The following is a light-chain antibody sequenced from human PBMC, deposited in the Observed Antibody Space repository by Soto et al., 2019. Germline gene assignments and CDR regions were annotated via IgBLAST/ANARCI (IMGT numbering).Light chain of an antibody. CDR1: QSVRSN. Sequence: EIVMTQSPATLSVSPGERATLSCRASQSVRSNLAWYQQKPGQAPRLLIYGVSTRATGIPARFSGSGSGTEFTLTISSLQSEDFAVYYCQQYNDWPPWTFGRGTRVDI. V-gene: IGKV3-15*01. J-gene: IGKJ1*01. CDR3: QQYNDWPPWT. CDR2: GVS.